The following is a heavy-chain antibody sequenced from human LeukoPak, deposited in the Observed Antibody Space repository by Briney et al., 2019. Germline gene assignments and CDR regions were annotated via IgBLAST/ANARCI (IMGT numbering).Heavy chain of an antibody. V-gene: IGHV1-69*01. CDR2: IIPIFGTA. CDR3: ATSAPLYGSGSYYSEAPYYFDY. Sequence: SVKVSCKASGGTFSSYAISWVRQAPGQGLEWMGGIIPIFGTANYAQKFQGRVTITADESASTAYVELSSLRSEDTAVYYCATSAPLYGSGSYYSEAPYYFDYWGQGTLVTVSS. CDR1: GGTFSSYA. J-gene: IGHJ4*02. D-gene: IGHD3-10*01.